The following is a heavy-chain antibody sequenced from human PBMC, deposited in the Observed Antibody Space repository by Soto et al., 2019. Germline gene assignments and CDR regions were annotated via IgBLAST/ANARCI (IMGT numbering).Heavy chain of an antibody. Sequence: APEKAACRASGYPLSNYGITWVRQAPGQPLEWLGWISLYSDGTNYAQKFQGRVSMTTDTSTTTAYMELRSLRSDDTAVYYCARVVTDAEAWFGPWGQGTLVSVFS. CDR2: ISLYSDGT. CDR1: GYPLSNYG. D-gene: IGHD2-2*01. J-gene: IGHJ5*02. V-gene: IGHV1-18*01. CDR3: ARVVTDAEAWFGP.